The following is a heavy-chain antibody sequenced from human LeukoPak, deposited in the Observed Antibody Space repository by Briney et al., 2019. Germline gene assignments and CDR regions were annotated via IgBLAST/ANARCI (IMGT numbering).Heavy chain of an antibody. CDR1: GGSFSGYY. CDR2: IYTSGST. CDR3: ARVHCSGGSCQLDY. V-gene: IGHV4-59*10. Sequence: SETLSLTCAVYGGSFSGYYWSWIRQPAGKGLEWIGRIYTSGSTNYNPSLKSRVTISVDTSKNQFSLKLSSVTAADTAVYYCARVHCSGGSCQLDYWGQGTLVTVSS. D-gene: IGHD2-15*01. J-gene: IGHJ4*02.